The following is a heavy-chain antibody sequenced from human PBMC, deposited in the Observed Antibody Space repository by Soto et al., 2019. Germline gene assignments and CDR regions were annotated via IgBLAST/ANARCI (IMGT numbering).Heavy chain of an antibody. J-gene: IGHJ4*02. CDR3: ARGLRDIVVVVAATRGGIDY. V-gene: IGHV4-34*01. D-gene: IGHD2-15*01. CDR2: INHSGST. Sequence: SETLSLTCAVYGGSFSGYYWSWIRQPPGKGLEWIGEINHSGSTNYNPSLKSRVTISVDTSKNQFSLKLSSVTAADTAVYYCARGLRDIVVVVAATRGGIDYWGQGTLVTVSS. CDR1: GGSFSGYY.